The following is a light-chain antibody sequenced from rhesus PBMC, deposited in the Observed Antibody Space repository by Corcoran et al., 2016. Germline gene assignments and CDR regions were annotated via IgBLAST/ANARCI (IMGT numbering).Light chain of an antibody. J-gene: IGLJ1*01. CDR3: YSYAGSNTYI. CDR2: EVS. Sequence: QAALTQPRSVSGSPGQSVTISCTGTSSDIGGYKYVSWYQQHPDTAPKLMIYEVSKRPSGVSDRFSGSKSGNTASLTISGLQAEDEADYYCYSYAGSNTYIFGSGTRLSVL. V-gene: IGLV2-32*02. CDR1: SSDIGGYKY.